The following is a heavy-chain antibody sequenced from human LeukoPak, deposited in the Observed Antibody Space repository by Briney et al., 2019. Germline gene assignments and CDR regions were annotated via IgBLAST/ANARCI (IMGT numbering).Heavy chain of an antibody. Sequence: VGTLTLSRASSGFTFRSHWMHGVRHARGKGLVWGSRINGDGSSTSYADSVRGRFTISRDKAKNTLYLQMNSLRAEDTAVYYCARECSSTNCYKNWGQGTLVTVSS. CDR1: GFTFRSHW. J-gene: IGHJ4*02. V-gene: IGHV3-74*01. D-gene: IGHD2-2*02. CDR3: ARECSSTNCYKN. CDR2: INGDGSST.